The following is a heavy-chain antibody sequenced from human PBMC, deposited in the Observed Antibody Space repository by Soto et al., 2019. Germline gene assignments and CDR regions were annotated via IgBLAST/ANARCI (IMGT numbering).Heavy chain of an antibody. CDR2: ISSSGSTI. Sequence: PGGSLRLSCAASGFTFSSYEMNWVRQAPGKGLEWVSYISSSGSTIYYADSVKGRFTISRDNAKNSLYLQMNSLGAEDTAVYYCARPLLPAYYYYGMDVWGQGTTVTVAS. V-gene: IGHV3-48*03. CDR1: GFTFSSYE. J-gene: IGHJ6*02. CDR3: ARPLLPAYYYYGMDV.